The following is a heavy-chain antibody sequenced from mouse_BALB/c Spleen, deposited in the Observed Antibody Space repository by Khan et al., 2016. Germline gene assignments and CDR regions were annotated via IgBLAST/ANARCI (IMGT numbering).Heavy chain of an antibody. Sequence: QVQLQQSGPELVKPGASVKISCKASGYAFSSSWMNWVKQRPGQGLEWIGRIYPGDGDTNYNGKFKGKATLTADKSSSTAYMQLSSLTSVDSTVYFCDRAGGYVGWFAYWGQGTLVTVSA. CDR3: DRAGGYVGWFAY. V-gene: IGHV1-82*01. CDR2: IYPGDGDT. D-gene: IGHD1-2*01. CDR1: GYAFSSSW. J-gene: IGHJ3*01.